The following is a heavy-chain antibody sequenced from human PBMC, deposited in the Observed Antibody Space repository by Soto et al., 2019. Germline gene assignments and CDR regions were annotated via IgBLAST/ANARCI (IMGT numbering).Heavy chain of an antibody. CDR2: ISSSSSTI. CDR3: ARNHITMVRGVILGRAWFDP. CDR1: GFTFSSYS. J-gene: IGHJ5*02. Sequence: GGSLRLSCAASGFTFSSYSMNWVRQAPGKGLEWVSYISSSSSTIYYADSVKGRFTISRDNAKNSLYLQMNSLRAEDTAVYYCARNHITMVRGVILGRAWFDPWGQGTLVTVSS. D-gene: IGHD3-10*01. V-gene: IGHV3-48*01.